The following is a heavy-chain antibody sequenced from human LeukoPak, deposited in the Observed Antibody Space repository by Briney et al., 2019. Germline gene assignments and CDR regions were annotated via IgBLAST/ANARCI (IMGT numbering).Heavy chain of an antibody. Sequence: ASVKVSCKASGYTSTSYDINWVRQATGQGLEWMGWMNPNSGNTGYAQKFQGRVTMTRNTSISTAYMELSSLRSEDTAVYYCARGHGLLWFGESQFDYWGQGTLVTVSS. J-gene: IGHJ4*02. V-gene: IGHV1-8*01. CDR3: ARGHGLLWFGESQFDY. CDR1: GYTSTSYD. D-gene: IGHD3-10*01. CDR2: MNPNSGNT.